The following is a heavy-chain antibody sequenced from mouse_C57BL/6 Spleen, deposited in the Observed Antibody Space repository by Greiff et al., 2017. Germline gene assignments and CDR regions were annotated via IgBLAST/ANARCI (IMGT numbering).Heavy chain of an antibody. V-gene: IGHV1-52*01. CDR3: AKGAYDTSDYGC. CDR1: GYTFTSYW. Sequence: QVQLQQSGAELVRPGSSVKLSCKASGYTFTSYWMHWVKQRPIQGLEWIGNIDPSDSETHYNQKFKDKATVTVDKSSSTAYMQLSSLTSEDSAVYYCAKGAYDTSDYGCWGHGTTLSVS. CDR2: IDPSDSET. D-gene: IGHD2-12*01. J-gene: IGHJ2*01.